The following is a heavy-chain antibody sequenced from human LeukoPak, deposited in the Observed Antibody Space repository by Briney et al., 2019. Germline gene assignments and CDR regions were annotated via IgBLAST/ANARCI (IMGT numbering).Heavy chain of an antibody. Sequence: SETLSLTCTVSGGSISSSSYYWGWIRQPPGKGLEWIGSIYYSGSTYYNPSLKSRVTISVDTSENQFSLKLSSVTAADTAVYYCATYAQKLLEGIFDYWDQGTLVTVSS. CDR2: IYYSGST. V-gene: IGHV4-39*01. J-gene: IGHJ4*02. CDR1: GGSISSSSYY. CDR3: ATYAQKLLEGIFDY. D-gene: IGHD2-21*01.